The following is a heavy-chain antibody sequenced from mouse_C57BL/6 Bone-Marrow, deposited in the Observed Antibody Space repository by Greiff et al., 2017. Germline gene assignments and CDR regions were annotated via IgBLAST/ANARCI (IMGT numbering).Heavy chain of an antibody. J-gene: IGHJ3*01. CDR3: ALLNYYYGSAWFAY. CDR1: GYTFTSYW. Sequence: QVQLQQPGAELVMPGASVKLSCKASGYTFTSYWMHWVKQRPGQGLEWIGEIDPSDSYTNYNQKFKGKSTLTVDKSSSTAYMQLSSLTSEDSAVYYCALLNYYYGSAWFAYWGQGTLVTVSA. CDR2: IDPSDSYT. D-gene: IGHD1-1*01. V-gene: IGHV1-69*01.